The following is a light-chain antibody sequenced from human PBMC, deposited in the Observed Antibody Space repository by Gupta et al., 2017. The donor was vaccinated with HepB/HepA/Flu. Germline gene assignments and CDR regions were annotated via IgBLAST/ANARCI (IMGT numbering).Light chain of an antibody. Sequence: EIVLTQSPATLSLSPGERATLSCRASQSVSSYLAWYQQKPGQAPRLLIYDASNRATGIPARFSGSGSGTEFTLTISSREPEDFAVYYCQQRSNWPRTFGQGTKLDIK. CDR2: DAS. CDR3: QQRSNWPRT. J-gene: IGKJ2*01. V-gene: IGKV3-11*01. CDR1: QSVSSY.